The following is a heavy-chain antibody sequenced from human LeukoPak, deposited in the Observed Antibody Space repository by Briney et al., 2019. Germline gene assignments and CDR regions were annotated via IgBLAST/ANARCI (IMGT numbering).Heavy chain of an antibody. CDR2: INHSGNT. J-gene: IGHJ3*02. D-gene: IGHD3-22*01. V-gene: IGHV4-34*01. CDR3: ARVRGRITTIQAAFDI. CDR1: GGSFSGFY. Sequence: SETLSLTCAVYGGSFSGFYCNWIRQPPGKGLEWIGEINHSGNTNYNPSLKSRVTISVDTSKNQFSLKLNSVTAADTAVYYCARVRGRITTIQAAFDIWGQGTMVTVSS.